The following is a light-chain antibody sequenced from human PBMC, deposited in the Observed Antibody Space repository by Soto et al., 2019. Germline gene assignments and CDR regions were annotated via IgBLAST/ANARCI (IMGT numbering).Light chain of an antibody. J-gene: IGKJ4*01. V-gene: IGKV3-11*01. CDR3: QQRSLWPST. CDR2: DAS. CDR1: QSVSSY. Sequence: EIVLTQSPATLSLSPGERAALSCRASQSVSSYLAWYQQKPGQAPRLLIYDASKRAPGIPARFTGSGSGTDFTLSISSIEPVDLAVYFCQQRSLWPSTFGGGTKVE.